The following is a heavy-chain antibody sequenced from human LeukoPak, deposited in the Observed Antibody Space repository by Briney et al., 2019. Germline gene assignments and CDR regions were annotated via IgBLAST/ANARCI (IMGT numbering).Heavy chain of an antibody. V-gene: IGHV3-21*01. CDR1: GFTFSSYS. Sequence: GGSLRLSCAASGFTFSSYSMNWVRQAPGKGLEWVSSISSSSSYIYYADSVKGRFTISRDNAKNSLYLQMNSLRAEDTAVYYCARDVRGGYSYGYDYMDVWGKGTTVTVSS. CDR3: ARDVRGGYSYGYDYMDV. CDR2: ISSSSSYI. D-gene: IGHD5-18*01. J-gene: IGHJ6*03.